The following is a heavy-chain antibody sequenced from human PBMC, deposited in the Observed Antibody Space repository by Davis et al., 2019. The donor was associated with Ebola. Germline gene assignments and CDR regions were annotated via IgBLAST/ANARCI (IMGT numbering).Heavy chain of an antibody. V-gene: IGHV4-30-2*01. CDR3: ARTRVTLTNRTFDT. CDR1: GASISGFGYP. CDR2: IYHRGST. D-gene: IGHD2-8*01. Sequence: MPSDILSSTFAVLGASISGFGYPWNWLRQPAGKGPEWRGNIYHRGSTFYHPSLKGRASISTDKSKNQFFLQLNSVTAADTAVYYWARTRVTLTNRTFDTWGREIPATVST. J-gene: IGHJ5*02.